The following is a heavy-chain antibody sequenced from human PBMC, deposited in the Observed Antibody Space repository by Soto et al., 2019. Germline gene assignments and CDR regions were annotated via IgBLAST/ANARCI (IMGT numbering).Heavy chain of an antibody. D-gene: IGHD2-21*02. Sequence: SETLSLTCCVSGASVTRSSYYWAGIRQPPGKGLEWIASIHSHSGSTYYDPSLRGRVLISVDSSKNHFSLNLSSVTAADTAVYYCARPGDAYGLDVWGQGTTVTVSS. CDR3: ARPGDAYGLDV. CDR2: IHSHSGST. V-gene: IGHV4-39*01. CDR1: GASVTRSSYY. J-gene: IGHJ6*02.